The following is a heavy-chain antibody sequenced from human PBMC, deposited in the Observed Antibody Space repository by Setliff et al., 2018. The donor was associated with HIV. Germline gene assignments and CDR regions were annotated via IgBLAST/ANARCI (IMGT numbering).Heavy chain of an antibody. CDR3: ANQYNNGRFEY. V-gene: IGHV3-7*03. CDR2: SNQDGSGK. D-gene: IGHD1-20*01. CDR1: GLTFRSYW. J-gene: IGHJ4*02. Sequence: GSLRLSCAASGLTFRSYWMTWVRQAPGKGLEWVANSNQDGSGKNYVDSVKGRFTISRDNAKDSLYLQMNSLRAEDTAVYYCANQYNNGRFEYWGQGTLVTVSS.